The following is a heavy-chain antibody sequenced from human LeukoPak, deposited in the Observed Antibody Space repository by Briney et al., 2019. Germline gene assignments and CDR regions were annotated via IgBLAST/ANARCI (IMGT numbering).Heavy chain of an antibody. CDR1: GGSISSYY. Sequence: SETLSLTCTVSGGSISSYYWSWIRQPPGKGLEWLGYIYYSGSTNYNPSLKSRVTISVDTSKNQFSLKLSSVTAADTAVYYCAREDVERQGIGDYGDYGGYWGQGTLVTVSS. D-gene: IGHD4-17*01. V-gene: IGHV4-59*01. CDR3: AREDVERQGIGDYGDYGGY. J-gene: IGHJ4*02. CDR2: IYYSGST.